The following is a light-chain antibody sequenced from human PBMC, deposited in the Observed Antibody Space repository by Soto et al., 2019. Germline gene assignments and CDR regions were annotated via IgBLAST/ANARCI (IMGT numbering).Light chain of an antibody. Sequence: DVPVLQSPYTPSASAGDPAIITCRASQSVSSWLAWYQQKPGKVPNLLIYDASNLESGVPSRFSGSGSGTEFTLTISSLQPDDIATYYCQQYNLYPWTFGQGTKVDIK. CDR3: QQYNLYPWT. CDR1: QSVSSW. J-gene: IGKJ1*01. CDR2: DAS. V-gene: IGKV1-5*01.